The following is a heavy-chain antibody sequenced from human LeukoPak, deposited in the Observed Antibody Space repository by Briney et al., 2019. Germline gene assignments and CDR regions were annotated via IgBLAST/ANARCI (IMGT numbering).Heavy chain of an antibody. Sequence: PGGSLRHSCAASGFTVSSNYMNWVRQAPGKGLEWVSMIYPNGNTFYTDSVKGRFTISRDNSKNTLDLQMSSLRAEDTAVYYCARRGHGYGSPFDYWGQGTLVTVSS. CDR2: IYPNGNT. D-gene: IGHD5-18*01. CDR1: GFTVSSNY. CDR3: ARRGHGYGSPFDY. J-gene: IGHJ4*02. V-gene: IGHV3-66*04.